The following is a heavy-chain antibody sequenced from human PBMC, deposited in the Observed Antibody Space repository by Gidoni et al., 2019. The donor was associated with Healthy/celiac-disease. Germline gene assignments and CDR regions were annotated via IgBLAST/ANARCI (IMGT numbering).Heavy chain of an antibody. CDR1: GYTFTSYY. Sequence: QVQLVQSGAEVKKPGASVKVSCKASGYTFTSYYMHWVRQAPGQGLEWMGIINPSGGSTSYAQKFQGRVTMTRDTSTSTVYMELSSLRSEDTAVYYCASGQDYYDSSGYMLYYWGQGTLVTVSS. CDR3: ASGQDYYDSSGYMLYY. CDR2: INPSGGST. D-gene: IGHD3-22*01. V-gene: IGHV1-46*01. J-gene: IGHJ4*02.